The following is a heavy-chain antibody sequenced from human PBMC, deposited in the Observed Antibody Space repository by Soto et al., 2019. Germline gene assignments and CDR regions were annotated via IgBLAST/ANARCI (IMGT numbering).Heavy chain of an antibody. Sequence: QVQLQESGPGLVKPSVNLSLTCAVSGGSISSSNWCSWVRQPPGKGLEWIGEIYHSGSTNYNPSLKSRVTISVDKSKNQFSLKLSSVTAADTAVYYCARGHSSGWGDYYYYGMDVWGQGTTVTVSS. CDR1: GGSISSSNW. D-gene: IGHD6-19*01. CDR3: ARGHSSGWGDYYYYGMDV. CDR2: IYHSGST. J-gene: IGHJ6*02. V-gene: IGHV4-4*02.